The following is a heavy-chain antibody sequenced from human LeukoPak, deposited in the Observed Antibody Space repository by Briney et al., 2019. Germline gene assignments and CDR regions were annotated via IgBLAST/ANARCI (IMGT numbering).Heavy chain of an antibody. CDR2: IWYDGSNK. D-gene: IGHD3-10*01. Sequence: GGSLRLSCAASGFTFSSYGMHWVRQAPGKGLEWVAVIWYDGSNKYYADSVKGRFTISRDNSKNTLYLQMNSLRAEDTAVYYCAREDGGRTPNAFDIWGQGAMVIVSS. V-gene: IGHV3-33*01. CDR3: AREDGGRTPNAFDI. CDR1: GFTFSSYG. J-gene: IGHJ3*02.